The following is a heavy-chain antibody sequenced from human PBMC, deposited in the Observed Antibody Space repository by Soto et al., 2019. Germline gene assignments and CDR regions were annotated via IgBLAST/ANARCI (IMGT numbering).Heavy chain of an antibody. CDR1: GYTFTSYA. J-gene: IGHJ4*02. D-gene: IGHD1-1*01. CDR2: INAGNGNT. V-gene: IGHV1-3*01. CDR3: ARSWNRYYFDY. Sequence: ASVKVSCKASGYTFTSYAMHLVRQAPGQRLEWMGWINAGNGNTKYSQKFQGRVTITRDTSASTAYMELSSLRSEDTAVYYCARSWNRYYFDYWGQGTLVTVSS.